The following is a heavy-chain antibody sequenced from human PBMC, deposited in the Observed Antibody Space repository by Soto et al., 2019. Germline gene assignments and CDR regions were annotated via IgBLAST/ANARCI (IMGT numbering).Heavy chain of an antibody. J-gene: IGHJ3*02. Sequence: GGSLRLSCAASGFTFSSYAMSWVRQTPGKGLEWVSAISGSGGSTYYADSVKGRFTISRDNSKNTLYLQMNSLRAEDTAVYYCAKDQGWRGDAFDIWGQGTMVTVSS. CDR3: AKDQGWRGDAFDI. CDR2: ISGSGGST. CDR1: GFTFSSYA. V-gene: IGHV3-23*01. D-gene: IGHD2-15*01.